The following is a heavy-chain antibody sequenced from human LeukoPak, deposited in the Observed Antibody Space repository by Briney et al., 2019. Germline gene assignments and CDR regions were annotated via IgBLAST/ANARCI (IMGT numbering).Heavy chain of an antibody. CDR1: GFTFSSYA. V-gene: IGHV3-30-3*01. J-gene: IGHJ4*02. CDR3: ALPYSSGWYGLDY. CDR2: ISYDGSNK. D-gene: IGHD6-19*01. Sequence: GGSLRLSCAASGFTFSSYAMHWVRQAPGKGLEWVAVISYDGSNKYYADSVKGRFTISRDNSKNTLYLQMNSLRAEDTAVYYCALPYSSGWYGLDYWGQGTLVTVSS.